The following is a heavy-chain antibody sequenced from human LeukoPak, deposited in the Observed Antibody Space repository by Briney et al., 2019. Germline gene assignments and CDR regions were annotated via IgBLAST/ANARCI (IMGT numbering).Heavy chain of an antibody. D-gene: IGHD3-16*01. CDR1: GFTFSSYG. V-gene: IGHV3-33*01. CDR2: IWYDGSNK. CDR3: ARAVGPFNY. Sequence: GGSLRLSCAASGFTFSSYGMHWVRQAPGKGLEWVAVIWYDGSNKYYADSVKGRFTISRDNSKDTLYLQMNSLRVEDTAVYYCARAVGPFNYWGQGTLVTVSS. J-gene: IGHJ4*02.